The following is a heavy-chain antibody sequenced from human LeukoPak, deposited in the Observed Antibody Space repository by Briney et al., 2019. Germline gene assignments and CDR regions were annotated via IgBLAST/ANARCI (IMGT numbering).Heavy chain of an antibody. J-gene: IGHJ3*02. CDR3: ARGPVTADAFDI. Sequence: KRSETLSLTCAVYVESFSGYYWSWIRQPPGKGREWIGEINHSGSTNYNPSLKSRVTISVDTSKNQFSLKLSSVTAADTAVYYCARGPVTADAFDIWGQGTMVTVSS. V-gene: IGHV4-34*01. CDR2: INHSGST. D-gene: IGHD4-17*01. CDR1: VESFSGYY.